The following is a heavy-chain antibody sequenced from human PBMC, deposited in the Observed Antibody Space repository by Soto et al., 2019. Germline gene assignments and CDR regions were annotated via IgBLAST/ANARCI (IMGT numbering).Heavy chain of an antibody. CDR3: AREGKDIVATIRPYYFDY. J-gene: IGHJ4*02. Sequence: QVQLVESGGGVVQPGRSLRLSCAASGFTFSSYGMHWVRQAPGKGLEWVAVIWYDGSNKYYADSVKGRFTISRDNSKNTLYLQMSSLRAEDTAVYYCAREGKDIVATIRPYYFDYWGQGTLVTVSS. D-gene: IGHD5-12*01. CDR1: GFTFSSYG. V-gene: IGHV3-33*01. CDR2: IWYDGSNK.